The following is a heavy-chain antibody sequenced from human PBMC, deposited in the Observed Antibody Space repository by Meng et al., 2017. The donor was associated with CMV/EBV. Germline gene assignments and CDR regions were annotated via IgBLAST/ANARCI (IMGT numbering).Heavy chain of an antibody. CDR1: GFTFSSYW. CDR2: IKQDGSEK. V-gene: IGHV3-7*01. CDR3: ARDKGEITIFGVVIIFRQGGAFDI. J-gene: IGHJ3*02. D-gene: IGHD3-3*01. Sequence: GGSLRLSCAASGFTFSSYWMSWVRQAPGKGLEWVANIKQDGSEKYYVDSAKGRFTISRDNAKNSLYLQMNSLRAEDTAVYYCARDKGEITIFGVVIIFRQGGAFDIWGQGTMVTVSS.